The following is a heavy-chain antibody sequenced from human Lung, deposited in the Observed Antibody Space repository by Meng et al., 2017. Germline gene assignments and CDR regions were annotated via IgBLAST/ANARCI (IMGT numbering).Heavy chain of an antibody. Sequence: GGSLSPALSASGFTLRSYWMHWGRQAPGKGLVWVSRIRGDGGSIVYADSVKGRFTISRDNAKNTLFLQMNSLRAEDTAVYYCARESGYFEYWGQGILVTVSS. CDR3: ARESGYFEY. CDR2: IRGDGGSI. J-gene: IGHJ4*02. CDR1: GFTLRSYW. V-gene: IGHV3-74*03.